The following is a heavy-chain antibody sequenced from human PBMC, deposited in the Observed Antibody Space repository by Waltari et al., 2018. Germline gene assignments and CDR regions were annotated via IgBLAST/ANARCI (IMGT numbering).Heavy chain of an antibody. Sequence: QVQLQESGPRLVEPWETLSLTCRISGVSISDYYWSWIRQPAGKGLEFIGRVYTTGTTGYNPSLRSRATVSVDKSKNHFSLSLTSVTAADTAIYYCARGYSDDGGEYFQHWGQGTLVSVSS. J-gene: IGHJ1*01. CDR2: VYTTGTT. CDR3: ARGYSDDGGEYFQH. V-gene: IGHV4-4*07. D-gene: IGHD3-16*01. CDR1: GVSISDYY.